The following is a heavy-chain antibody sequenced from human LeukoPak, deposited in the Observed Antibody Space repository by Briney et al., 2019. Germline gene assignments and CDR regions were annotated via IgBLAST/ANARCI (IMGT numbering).Heavy chain of an antibody. J-gene: IGHJ4*02. Sequence: ASVKASCKASGYTFTNYDINWVRQATGQGLEWMGWMNPNSGNTGYAQRFQGRVTMTRDTSTGTAYMDLSSLTSEDTAVYYCARNPAASGSFEYWGQGTLVTVSS. D-gene: IGHD3-10*01. CDR2: MNPNSGNT. CDR1: GYTFTNYD. CDR3: ARNPAASGSFEY. V-gene: IGHV1-8*01.